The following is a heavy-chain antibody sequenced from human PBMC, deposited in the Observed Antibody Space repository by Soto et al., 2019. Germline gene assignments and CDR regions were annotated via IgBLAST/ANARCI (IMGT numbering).Heavy chain of an antibody. CDR1: GYTFTTYR. D-gene: IGHD3-3*01. J-gene: IGHJ4*02. Sequence: GASVKVSCKASGYTFTTYRISWVRQAPGQGLEWMGGIIPIFGTANYAQKFQGRVTITADESTSTAYMELSSLRSEDTAVYYCASNLEWLLAFDYWGQGTLVTVSS. CDR3: ASNLEWLLAFDY. CDR2: IIPIFGTA. V-gene: IGHV1-69*13.